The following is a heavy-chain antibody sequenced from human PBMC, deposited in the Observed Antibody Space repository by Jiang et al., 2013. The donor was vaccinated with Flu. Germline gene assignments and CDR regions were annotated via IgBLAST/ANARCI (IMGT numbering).Heavy chain of an antibody. Sequence: YAQKFQGRVTMTEDTSTDTAYMELSSLRSEDTAVYYCATSGSYYNDDYWGQGTLVTVSS. V-gene: IGHV1-24*01. CDR3: ATSGSYYNDDY. D-gene: IGHD3-10*01. J-gene: IGHJ4*02.